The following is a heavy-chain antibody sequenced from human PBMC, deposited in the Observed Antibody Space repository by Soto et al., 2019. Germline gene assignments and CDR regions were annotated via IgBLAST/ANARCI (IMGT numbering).Heavy chain of an antibody. Sequence: KTSETLSLTCTVSGGSISSGDYYWSWIRQPPGKGLEWIGYVYYSGSTYYNPSLKSRVTISVDTSKNQFSLKLSSVTAADTAVYYCARGLYDYVWGSYRYYDYWGQGTLVTVSS. CDR2: VYYSGST. CDR1: GGSISSGDYY. J-gene: IGHJ4*02. CDR3: ARGLYDYVWGSYRYYDY. V-gene: IGHV4-30-4*01. D-gene: IGHD3-16*02.